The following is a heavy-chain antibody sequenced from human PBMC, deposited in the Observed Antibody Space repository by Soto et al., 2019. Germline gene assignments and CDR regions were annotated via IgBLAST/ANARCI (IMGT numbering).Heavy chain of an antibody. CDR1: GFTFGNYS. J-gene: IGHJ6*02. CDR2: ISSNGGRT. Sequence: EVQLLESGGGLVQPGESVRLSCAASGFTFGNYSMNWVRQAPGKGLEWVSGISSNGGRTHYADSVRGRFTISRDNSRNTLYLQMSSLRAEDTALYYCAKYLHWYGMDVGGQGTTVTVSS. D-gene: IGHD1-1*01. V-gene: IGHV3-23*01. CDR3: AKYLHWYGMDV.